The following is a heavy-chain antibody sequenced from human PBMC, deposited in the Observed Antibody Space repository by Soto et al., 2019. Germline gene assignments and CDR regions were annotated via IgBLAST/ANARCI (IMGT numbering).Heavy chain of an antibody. D-gene: IGHD3-10*01. CDR1: GFSLSTSGVG. J-gene: IGHJ4*02. CDR3: AHRAVLQGIWHGGYFDF. Sequence: QITLKESGPTRVKPTQTLTLTCTFSGFSLSTSGVGVGWIRQHPGKALARLALIYWDDDKRYRPSLKSMLTTTKDSCKHQVVLKMTTMDPVDTATYYCAHRAVLQGIWHGGYFDFWGKGALVTVSS. V-gene: IGHV2-5*02. CDR2: IYWDDDK.